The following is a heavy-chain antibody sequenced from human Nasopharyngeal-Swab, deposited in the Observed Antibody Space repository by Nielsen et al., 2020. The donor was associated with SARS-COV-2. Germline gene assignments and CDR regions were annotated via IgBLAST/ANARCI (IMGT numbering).Heavy chain of an antibody. CDR2: IRYDGSGK. V-gene: IGHV3-30*02. D-gene: IGHD3-16*01. J-gene: IGHJ3*02. CDR3: ARASWRGDFDAFDI. CDR1: GFTFSSYG. Sequence: GESLKISCAASGFTFSSYGMHWVRQAPGKGLEWVAFIRYDGSGKYYADSVKGRFTISRDISKNTLFLQMKSLRAEDTAIYYCARASWRGDFDAFDIWGQGTMVTVS.